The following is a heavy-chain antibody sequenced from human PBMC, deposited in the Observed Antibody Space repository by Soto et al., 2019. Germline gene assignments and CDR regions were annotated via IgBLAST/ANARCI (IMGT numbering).Heavy chain of an antibody. CDR3: TKQIYGGNS. CDR1: GFTFSGSA. V-gene: IGHV3-73*02. J-gene: IGHJ4*02. D-gene: IGHD4-17*01. CDR2: IRSKANNYAT. Sequence: EVQLVESGGGLVQPGGSLKLSCATSGFTFSGSAMHWVRQASGKGLEWIGRIRSKANNYATAYAASGKGRFTISRDDSENTAYLQMNSLKAEDTAIYYCTKQIYGGNSWGEGTLVTVSS.